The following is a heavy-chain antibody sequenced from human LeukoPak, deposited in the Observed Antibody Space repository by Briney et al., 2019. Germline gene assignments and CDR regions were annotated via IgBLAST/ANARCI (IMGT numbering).Heavy chain of an antibody. CDR3: AKGPPLRNYYRMYGIDY. D-gene: IGHD3-22*01. CDR2: ISWNSGGI. V-gene: IGHV3-9*01. CDR1: GFTFDDYA. Sequence: GGSLRLSCAASGFTFDDYAMHWVRQAPGKGLKWVSGISWNSGGIGYADSVKGRFTISRDNAKNSLYLQMNSLRAEDTALYYCAKGPPLRNYYRMYGIDYWGQGTLVTVSS. J-gene: IGHJ4*02.